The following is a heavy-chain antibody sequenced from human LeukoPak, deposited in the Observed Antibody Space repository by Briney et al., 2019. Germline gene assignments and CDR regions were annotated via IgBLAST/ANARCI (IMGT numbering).Heavy chain of an antibody. CDR3: ARSPAFYDGAVVKYYYDY. D-gene: IGHD6-19*01. J-gene: IGHJ4*02. Sequence: GGSLRLSCAASGFTFSSYAMSWVRQAPGKGLEWVSVIYTGGTTHYADSVKGRFTISRDNSKNTLYLEMNSLRAEDAAVYFCARSPAFYDGAVVKYYYDYWGQGTLVTVSS. CDR2: IYTGGTT. CDR1: GFTFSSYA. V-gene: IGHV3-23*03.